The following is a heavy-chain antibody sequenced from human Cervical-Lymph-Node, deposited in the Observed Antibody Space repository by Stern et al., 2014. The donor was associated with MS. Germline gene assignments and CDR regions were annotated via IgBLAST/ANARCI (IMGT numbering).Heavy chain of an antibody. D-gene: IGHD6-13*01. Sequence: VQLEESGGGLVKPGGSLRLSCAASGFTFSDYYMSWIRHAPGKGLEWVSYISSSGSTIYYADSVKGRFTISRDNAKNSLYLQMNSLRAEDTAVYYCARVSIAAAHYYYYGMDVWGQGTTVTVSS. CDR3: ARVSIAAAHYYYYGMDV. CDR1: GFTFSDYY. V-gene: IGHV3-11*01. CDR2: ISSSGSTI. J-gene: IGHJ6*02.